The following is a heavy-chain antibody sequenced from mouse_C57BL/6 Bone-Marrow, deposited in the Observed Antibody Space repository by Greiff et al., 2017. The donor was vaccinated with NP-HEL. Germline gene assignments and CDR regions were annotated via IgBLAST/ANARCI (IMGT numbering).Heavy chain of an antibody. D-gene: IGHD1-1*01. CDR1: GYAFSSSW. V-gene: IGHV1-82*01. J-gene: IGHJ2*01. CDR3: ARGAGYGSSYDY. Sequence: QVQLQQSGPELVKPGASVKISCKASGYAFSSSWMNWVKQRPGKGLEWIGRIYPGDGDTNYNGKFKGKATLTADKSSSTAYMQLSSLTSEDSAVYFCARGAGYGSSYDYWGQGTTLTVSS. CDR2: IYPGDGDT.